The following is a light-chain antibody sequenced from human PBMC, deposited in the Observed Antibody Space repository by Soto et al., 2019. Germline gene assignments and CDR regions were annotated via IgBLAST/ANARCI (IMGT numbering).Light chain of an antibody. V-gene: IGLV2-14*01. Sequence: QSALTQPASVSGSPGQSITISCAGTSGDVGAYNYVSWYQQHPGKAPQLMIYEVSNRPSGVSNRLSGSKSGNTASLTISGLQADDEADYYCSSYTTRSTLVFGTGTKLTVL. CDR1: SGDVGAYNY. CDR3: SSYTTRSTLV. J-gene: IGLJ1*01. CDR2: EVS.